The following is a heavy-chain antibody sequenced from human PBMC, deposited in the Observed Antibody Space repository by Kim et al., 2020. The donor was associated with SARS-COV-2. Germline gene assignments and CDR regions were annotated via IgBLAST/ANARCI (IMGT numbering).Heavy chain of an antibody. J-gene: IGHJ4*02. CDR2: IYHIGSA. Sequence: SETLSLTCAVSGDSISSNDWWSWVRQPPGEGLEWIAEIYHIGSANYNPSLKSRVSISVDKSKNQFSLKLSSVTAADTAVYYCARHNRLGTVFDCWGQGT. V-gene: IGHV4-4*02. CDR3: ARHNRLGTVFDC. CDR1: GDSISSNDW. D-gene: IGHD7-27*01.